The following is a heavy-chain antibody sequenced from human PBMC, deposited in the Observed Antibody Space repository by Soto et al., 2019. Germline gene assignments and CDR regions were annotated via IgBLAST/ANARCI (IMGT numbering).Heavy chain of an antibody. Sequence: EVQLVESGGGLVQPGGSLRLSCAASGFSFSDYWIHWVRQAPEKGLEWVSRIKTDGTSTDYADSVKGRFTISRDNAKNTLYLQMHSLSAEDTAVYYCAKREGNTYGLFHWGQGTLVTVSS. CDR2: IKTDGTST. CDR1: GFSFSDYW. V-gene: IGHV3-74*01. CDR3: AKREGNTYGLFH. D-gene: IGHD3-10*01. J-gene: IGHJ4*02.